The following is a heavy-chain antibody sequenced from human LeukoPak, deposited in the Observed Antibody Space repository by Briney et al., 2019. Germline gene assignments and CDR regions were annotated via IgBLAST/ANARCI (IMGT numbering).Heavy chain of an antibody. V-gene: IGHV3-48*03. Sequence: PGGSLRLSCAASGLTFSGSAMSWVRQAPGKGLEWVSYISSSGSTIYYADSVKGRFTISRDNAKNSLYLQMNSLSAEDTAVYYCARDGTMMEVFDYWGQGTLVTVSS. J-gene: IGHJ4*02. CDR2: ISSSGSTI. D-gene: IGHD3-22*01. CDR3: ARDGTMMEVFDY. CDR1: GLTFSGSA.